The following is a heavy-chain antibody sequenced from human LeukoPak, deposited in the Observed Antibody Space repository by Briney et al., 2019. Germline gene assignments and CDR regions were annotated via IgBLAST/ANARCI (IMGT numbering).Heavy chain of an antibody. J-gene: IGHJ6*02. CDR3: ARALYYFGSGSYSGYYGMDV. V-gene: IGHV1-46*01. CDR2: INASGGST. CDR1: GYTFTSYY. D-gene: IGHD3-10*01. Sequence: ASVKVSCRASGYTFTSYYIHWVRQAPGQGLEWMGIINASGGSTSYAQKFQGRVTMTRDTSTSTVYMELSSLRSEDTAVYHCARALYYFGSGSYSGYYGMDVWGRGTTVTVS.